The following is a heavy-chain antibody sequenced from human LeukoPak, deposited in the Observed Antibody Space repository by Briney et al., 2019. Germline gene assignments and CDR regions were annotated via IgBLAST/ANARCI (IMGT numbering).Heavy chain of an antibody. D-gene: IGHD4-23*01. CDR1: GFTFSRYA. Sequence: GGSLRLSCAASGFTFSRYAMSWVRQAPGKGLEWDSAISGSGGSTYYADSVKGRFTISRDNSKNTLYLQMNSLRAEDTAVYYCAKAGTTVITNYYFDYWGQGTLVTVSS. J-gene: IGHJ4*02. CDR2: ISGSGGST. CDR3: AKAGTTVITNYYFDY. V-gene: IGHV3-23*01.